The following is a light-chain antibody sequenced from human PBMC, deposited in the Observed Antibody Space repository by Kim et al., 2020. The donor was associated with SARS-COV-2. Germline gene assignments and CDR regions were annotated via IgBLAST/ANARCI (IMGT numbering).Light chain of an antibody. V-gene: IGLV1-44*01. Sequence: QLVLTQPPSASGTPGQRVTISCSGSRSNIGNNVVNWYQQVPGTAPKLLIYSNDHRPSGVPDRFSGSKSGTSASLAISGLQSEDEADYYCAAWDDSLSGVVFGGGTQLTVL. J-gene: IGLJ2*01. CDR2: SND. CDR3: AAWDDSLSGVV. CDR1: RSNIGNNV.